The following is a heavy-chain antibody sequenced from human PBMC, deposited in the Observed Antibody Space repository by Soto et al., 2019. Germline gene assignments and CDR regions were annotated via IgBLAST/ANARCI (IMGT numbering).Heavy chain of an antibody. CDR1: GFTFSSYG. J-gene: IGHJ5*02. CDR2: ISYDGSNK. CDR3: AKDPKYYDILTGVNWFDP. Sequence: QVQLVGSGGGVVQPGRSLRLSCAASGFTFSSYGMHWVRQAPGKGLEWVAVISYDGSNKYYADSVKGRFTISRDNSKNTLYLQMNSLRAEDTAVYYCAKDPKYYDILTGVNWFDPWGQGTLVTVSS. V-gene: IGHV3-30*18. D-gene: IGHD3-9*01.